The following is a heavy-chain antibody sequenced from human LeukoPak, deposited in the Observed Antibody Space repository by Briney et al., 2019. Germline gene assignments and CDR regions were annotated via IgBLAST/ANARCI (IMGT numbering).Heavy chain of an antibody. CDR2: IIAGNGNT. J-gene: IGHJ4*02. V-gene: IGHV1-3*01. CDR3: ARDLNWNSSPFNY. D-gene: IGHD1-7*01. CDR1: GYTFTSYA. Sequence: ASVKVSCKASGYTFTSYAMHWVRQAPGQRLEWMGWIIAGNGNTKYSQKFQGRVTITRDTSASTAYMELSSLRSEDTAVYYCARDLNWNSSPFNYWGQGTLVTVSS.